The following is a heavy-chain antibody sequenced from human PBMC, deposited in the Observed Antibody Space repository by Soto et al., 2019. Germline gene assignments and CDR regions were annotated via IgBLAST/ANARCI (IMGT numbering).Heavy chain of an antibody. D-gene: IGHD4-17*01. CDR2: VWHDGSKE. CDR3: ARGRGVVYGGNSVHYAY. V-gene: IGHV3-33*01. Sequence: QVQLVESGGVVVQPGRSLRLSCAASGFTFSGHGMHCVRPYPGKGLERVSVVWHDGSKEYYAESVKGLFTISRANATHTLYLQLSSLTAEATAVYCCARGRGVVYGGNSVHYAYRGQGILATV. CDR1: GFTFSGHG. J-gene: IGHJ4*02.